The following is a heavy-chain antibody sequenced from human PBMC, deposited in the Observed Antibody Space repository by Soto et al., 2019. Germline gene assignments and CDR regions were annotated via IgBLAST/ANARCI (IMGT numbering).Heavy chain of an antibody. CDR2: VNQDGSEK. J-gene: IGHJ4*02. CDR1: AITFRTYW. V-gene: IGHV3-7*02. CDR3: ARGHSAPDQ. Sequence: EVQLVESGGDLVQPGGSLRLSCVVSAITFRTYWMNWVRQAPGKGPEWVANVNQDGSEKNYVGSVKGRFTISRDNAKNSLYLQMNGLRVEDTAMYYRARGHSAPDQWGQGTLVTVSS.